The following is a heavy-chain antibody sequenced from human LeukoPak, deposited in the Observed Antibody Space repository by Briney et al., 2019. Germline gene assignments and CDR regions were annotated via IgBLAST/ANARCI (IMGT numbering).Heavy chain of an antibody. CDR2: TWSDGSNK. J-gene: IGHJ6*02. V-gene: IGHV3-33*01. D-gene: IGHD5-12*01. Sequence: PGRSLRLSCAASGVTFSSHGMRWVRQAPGKGLEWVASTWSDGSNKYYADSVKGRFTISRDNSKTTLYLQMNSLRAEDTAAYYCARGGKSAFYYGKDVWGQGTTVTVSS. CDR3: ARGGKSAFYYGKDV. CDR1: GVTFSSHG.